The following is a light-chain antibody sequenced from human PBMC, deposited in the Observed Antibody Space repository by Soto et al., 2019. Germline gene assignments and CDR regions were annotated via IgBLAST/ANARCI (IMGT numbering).Light chain of an antibody. V-gene: IGLV2-18*02. CDR2: DVN. Sequence: QSALTQPPSVSGSPGQSVAISCTGTSSDVGNSNGVSWYHQPPGTAPKLMIYDVNNRPSGVPDRFSGSKSGNTASLTISGLQAEDEGDYYWRSYTSTISYVFGTGPTVTVL. J-gene: IGLJ1*01. CDR1: SSDVGNSNG. CDR3: RSYTSTISYV.